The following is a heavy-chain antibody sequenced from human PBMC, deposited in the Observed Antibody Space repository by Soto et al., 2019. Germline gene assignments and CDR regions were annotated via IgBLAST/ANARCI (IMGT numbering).Heavy chain of an antibody. CDR3: ARSQRVGYHYEGHYFDY. J-gene: IGHJ4*02. Sequence: EVQLVESGGGLVQPGGSLTLSCAASGFTFSTYWMNWVRQAPGKGLEWVAKIRHDSTERFYGDSVKGRFTVSRDDATESLFLQMNSLRVEDTAVYYCARSQRVGYHYEGHYFDYSGQGILVTVSS. CDR2: IRHDSTER. D-gene: IGHD3-22*01. V-gene: IGHV3-7*03. CDR1: GFTFSTYW.